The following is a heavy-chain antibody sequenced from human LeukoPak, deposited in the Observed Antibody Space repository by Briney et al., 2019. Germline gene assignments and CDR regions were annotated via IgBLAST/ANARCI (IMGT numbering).Heavy chain of an antibody. CDR3: ARGSSFHNY. CDR2: INPSGGST. D-gene: IGHD6-6*01. CDR1: GYTFTSYY. Sequence: GASVKVSCKASGYTFTSYYMHWVRQAPGQGLEWMGIINPSGGSTSYAQKFQGRVTMTTDTSTSTAYMELRSLRSDDTAVYYCARGSSFHNYWGQGTLVTVSS. J-gene: IGHJ4*02. V-gene: IGHV1-46*01.